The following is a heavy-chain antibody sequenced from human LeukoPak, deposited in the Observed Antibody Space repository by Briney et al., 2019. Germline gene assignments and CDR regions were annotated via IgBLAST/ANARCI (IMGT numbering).Heavy chain of an antibody. Sequence: ASVTVSYTASGYTFTSYGISWVRQAPGQGLEWMGWISAYNGNTNYAQKLQGKVTMTTDTSTSTAYMELRSLRSDDTAVYYCASTRPYYDILTGYPNYYYYGMDVWGQGTTVTVSS. J-gene: IGHJ6*02. D-gene: IGHD3-9*01. V-gene: IGHV1-18*01. CDR3: ASTRPYYDILTGYPNYYYYGMDV. CDR2: ISAYNGNT. CDR1: GYTFTSYG.